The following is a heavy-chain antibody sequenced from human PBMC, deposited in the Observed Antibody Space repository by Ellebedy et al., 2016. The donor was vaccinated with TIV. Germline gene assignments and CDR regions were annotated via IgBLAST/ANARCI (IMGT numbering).Heavy chain of an antibody. Sequence: ASVKVSCXASGGSFSSYGISWVRQAPGQGREWMGGIIPIFGTANYAQKFQGRVTITADKSTSTAYMELSSLRSEDTAVYYCASQGIVATITLHYYYYAMDVWGQGTTVTVSS. CDR1: GGSFSSYG. CDR3: ASQGIVATITLHYYYYAMDV. V-gene: IGHV1-69*06. J-gene: IGHJ6*02. CDR2: IIPIFGTA. D-gene: IGHD5-12*01.